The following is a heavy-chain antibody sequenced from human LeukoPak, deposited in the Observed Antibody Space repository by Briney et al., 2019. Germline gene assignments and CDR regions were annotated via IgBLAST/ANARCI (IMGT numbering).Heavy chain of an antibody. Sequence: SETLSLTCTVSGGSISSSSYYWSWIRQPPGKGLEWIGYIYYSGSTNYNPSLKSRVTISVDTSKNQFSLKLSSVTAADTAVYYCAGTLREAVTTVWFDPWGQGTLVTVSS. D-gene: IGHD4-17*01. CDR3: AGTLREAVTTVWFDP. CDR1: GGSISSSSYY. J-gene: IGHJ5*02. V-gene: IGHV4-61*01. CDR2: IYYSGST.